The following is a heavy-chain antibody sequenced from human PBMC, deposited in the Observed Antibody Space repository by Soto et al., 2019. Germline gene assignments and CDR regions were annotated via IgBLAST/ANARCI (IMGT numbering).Heavy chain of an antibody. CDR1: GFTFSDYG. D-gene: IGHD1-26*01. CDR2: IWHDGNNK. J-gene: IGHJ6*02. CDR3: ASDLVGASDSYGLDV. Sequence: GGSLRLSCAASGFTFSDYGMHWVRQAPGKGLEWVAIIWHDGNNKYYADSVRGRFIISRDNSKNRLYLQMNSLRAEDTAVYYCASDLVGASDSYGLDVWGQGTPVTVSS. V-gene: IGHV3-33*01.